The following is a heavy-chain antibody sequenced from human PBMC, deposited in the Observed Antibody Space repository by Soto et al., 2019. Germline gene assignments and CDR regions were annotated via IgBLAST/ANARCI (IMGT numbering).Heavy chain of an antibody. D-gene: IGHD2-2*01. Sequence: SETLSLTCTVSSGSFSSCIYSWGWIRQPPGKGLEWIGSIYYSGDTYYNPSLESRVTISIDTSNKQFSLKVNSVTATDTAVYYCARRGSCSSSSCYAFDFWAQGTQVTVSS. CDR1: SGSFSSCIYS. V-gene: IGHV4-39*01. J-gene: IGHJ4*02. CDR2: IYYSGDT. CDR3: ARRGSCSSSSCYAFDF.